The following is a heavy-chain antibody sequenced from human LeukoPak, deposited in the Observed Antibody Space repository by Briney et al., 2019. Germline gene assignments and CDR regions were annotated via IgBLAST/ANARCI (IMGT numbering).Heavy chain of an antibody. CDR3: ARVKVAEYGMDV. Sequence: PSETLSLTCAVSGGSISSGGYSWSWIRQPPGKGLEWIGYIYHSGSTYYNPSLKSRVTISVDRSKNQFSLKLSSVTAADTAVYYCARVKVAEYGMDVWGKGITVTVSS. CDR1: GGSISSGGYS. D-gene: IGHD2-15*01. J-gene: IGHJ6*04. CDR2: IYHSGST. V-gene: IGHV4-30-2*01.